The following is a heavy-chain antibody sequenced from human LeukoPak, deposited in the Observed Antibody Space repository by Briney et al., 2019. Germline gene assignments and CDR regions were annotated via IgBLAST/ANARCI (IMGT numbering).Heavy chain of an antibody. D-gene: IGHD3-3*01. Sequence: NPSETLSLTCTVSGYSISSGYYWGWIRQPPGKGLEWIGSIYHSGSTYYNPSLKSRVTISVDTSKNQFSLKLSSVTAADTAVYYCARGEGSLEWLLSKWGQGTLVTVSS. CDR2: IYHSGST. V-gene: IGHV4-38-2*02. J-gene: IGHJ4*02. CDR3: ARGEGSLEWLLSK. CDR1: GYSISSGYY.